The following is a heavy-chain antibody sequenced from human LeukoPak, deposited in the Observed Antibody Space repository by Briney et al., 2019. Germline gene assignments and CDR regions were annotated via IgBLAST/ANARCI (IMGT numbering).Heavy chain of an antibody. V-gene: IGHV3-23*01. D-gene: IGHD4-17*01. J-gene: IGHJ4*02. CDR3: AKDDYGDYSIRRGMGSDLPSMDY. CDR1: GFTFSSHA. Sequence: GGSLRLSCAASGFTFSSHAMSWVRQAPGKGLEWVSGISGSGGSTYYADSEKGRFTISRDNSKNTLYLRMNSLRAEDTAVYYCAKDDYGDYSIRRGMGSDLPSMDYWGQGTLVTVSS. CDR2: ISGSGGST.